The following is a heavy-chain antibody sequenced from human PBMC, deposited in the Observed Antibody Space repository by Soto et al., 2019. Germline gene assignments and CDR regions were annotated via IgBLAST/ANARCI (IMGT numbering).Heavy chain of an antibody. D-gene: IGHD6-19*01. J-gene: IGHJ6*02. CDR1: GGTFSSYA. CDR3: ARGPRKWLAYYYYYYGMDV. CDR2: IIPIFGTA. V-gene: IGHV1-69*13. Sequence: SVKVSCKASGGTFSSYAISWVRQAPGQGLEWMGGIIPIFGTANYAQKFQGRVTITADESTSTAYMELSSLRSEDTAVYYCARGPRKWLAYYYYYYGMDVWGQGTTVTVSS.